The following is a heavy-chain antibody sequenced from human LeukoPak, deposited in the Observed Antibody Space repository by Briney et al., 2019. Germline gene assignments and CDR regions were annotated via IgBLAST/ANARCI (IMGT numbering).Heavy chain of an antibody. V-gene: IGHV3-21*01. D-gene: IGHD5-18*01. Sequence: PGGPLRLSCAASGFTFSSYSMNWVRQAPGKGLEWVSSISSSSSYIYYADSVKGRFTISRDNAKNSLYLQMNSLRAEDTAVYYCARDALVDTAMVTFDYWGQGTLVTVSS. CDR3: ARDALVDTAMVTFDY. CDR2: ISSSSSYI. J-gene: IGHJ4*02. CDR1: GFTFSSYS.